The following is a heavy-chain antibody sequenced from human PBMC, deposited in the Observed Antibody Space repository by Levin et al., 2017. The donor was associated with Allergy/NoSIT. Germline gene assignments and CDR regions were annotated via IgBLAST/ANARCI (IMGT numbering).Heavy chain of an antibody. D-gene: IGHD6-13*01. Sequence: SQTLSLTCTVSGGSISRSTYYWGWIRQPPGKGLEWIGSFYYNGNSYYSPSLKTRVAISVDTSNNQFSLRLSSATASDTAVYLCRRHMSLGMAAAGKDYWGQGILVTVSS. J-gene: IGHJ4*02. CDR2: FYYNGNS. CDR1: GGSISRSTYY. V-gene: IGHV4-39*01. CDR3: RRHMSLGMAAAGKDY.